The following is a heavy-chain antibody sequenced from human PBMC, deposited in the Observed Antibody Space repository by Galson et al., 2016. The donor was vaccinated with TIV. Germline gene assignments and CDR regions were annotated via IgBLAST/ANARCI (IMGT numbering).Heavy chain of an antibody. V-gene: IGHV4-31*11. CDR1: GGSINSAGYY. J-gene: IGHJ3*01. Sequence: TLSLTCDVPGGSINSAGYYWSWLRQQSGEGLEWIAYIHSSGITYYNPSLKSRVTLSVETSKSQFSLNLSSVTAADTAVYFCARLFFFDTRNVLVGAFDVWGHGTMVSVSS. CDR3: ARLFFFDTRNVLVGAFDV. D-gene: IGHD3-22*01. CDR2: IHSSGIT.